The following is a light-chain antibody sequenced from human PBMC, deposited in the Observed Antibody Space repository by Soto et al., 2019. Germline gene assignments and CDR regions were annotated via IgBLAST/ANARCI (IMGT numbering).Light chain of an antibody. V-gene: IGKV3-11*01. CDR2: DAS. J-gene: IGKJ3*01. CDR1: QSVSSY. CDR3: QQRSNWPPL. Sequence: EIVLTQSPATLSLSSGERATLSCRASQSVSSYLAWYQQKPGQAPRLLMYDASKRATGIPARFSGSGSGTDFTLTISSLEPEDFAVYYCQQRSNWPPLFGPGTKVDIK.